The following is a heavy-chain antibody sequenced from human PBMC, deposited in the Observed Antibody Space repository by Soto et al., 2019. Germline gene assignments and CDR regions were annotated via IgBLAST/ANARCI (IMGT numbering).Heavy chain of an antibody. CDR3: ARGGTCSGGSCYSGRNNWFDP. CDR1: GGTFSSYA. D-gene: IGHD2-15*01. J-gene: IGHJ5*02. V-gene: IGHV1-69*01. CDR2: IIPIFGTA. Sequence: QVQLVQSGAEVKKPGSSVKVSCKASGGTFSSYAISWVRQAPGQGLEWMGGIIPIFGTANYAQKFQGRVTITADESTSTAYMELSSLRSEDTAVYYCARGGTCSGGSCYSGRNNWFDPLGQGTLVTVSS.